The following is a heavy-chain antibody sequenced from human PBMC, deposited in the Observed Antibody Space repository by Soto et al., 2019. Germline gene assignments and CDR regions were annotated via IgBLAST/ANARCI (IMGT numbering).Heavy chain of an antibody. CDR3: ARGTGVAAAGRSDWFDP. CDR2: INPSGGST. CDR1: GYTFTSYY. D-gene: IGHD6-13*01. Sequence: ASVKVSCKASGYTFTSYYMHWVRQAPGQGLEWMGIINPSGGSTSYAQKFQGRVTMTRDTSTSTVYMELSSLRFEDTAVYYCARGTGVAAAGRSDWFDPWGQGTLVTVSS. J-gene: IGHJ5*02. V-gene: IGHV1-46*01.